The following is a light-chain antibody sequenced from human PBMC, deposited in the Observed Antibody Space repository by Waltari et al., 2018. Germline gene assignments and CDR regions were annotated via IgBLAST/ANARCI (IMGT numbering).Light chain of an antibody. J-gene: IGKJ3*01. CDR1: QSVSDS. Sequence: EIVLTQSPATLSLSPGERATLSCRASQSVSDSLDWYQHKPGQAPRLLVYDASNRATCVPARFSGSGSGTHFTLTISSLEPADFAVYYCQHRSGPFGPGTKVDFK. CDR2: DAS. CDR3: QHRSGP. V-gene: IGKV3-11*01.